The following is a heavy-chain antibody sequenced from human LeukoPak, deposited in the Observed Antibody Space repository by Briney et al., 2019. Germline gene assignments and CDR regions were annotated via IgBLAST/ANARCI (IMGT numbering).Heavy chain of an antibody. CDR1: GFTFNNYA. CDR3: ARYCNGVNCYSGYDY. D-gene: IGHD2-15*01. V-gene: IGHV3-64*01. J-gene: IGHJ4*02. CDR2: ISTNGDST. Sequence: GGSLRLSCAASGFTFNNYALHWVRQAPGKGLEYVSAISTNGDSTYYANSVKGRFTISRDNSRNTPYLQMGSLRAEDMAVYYCARYCNGVNCYSGYDYWGQGTLVTVSS.